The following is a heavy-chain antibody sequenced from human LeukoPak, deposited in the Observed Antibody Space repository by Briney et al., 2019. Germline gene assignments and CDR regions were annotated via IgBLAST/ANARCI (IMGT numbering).Heavy chain of an antibody. CDR2: INQGGSEK. J-gene: IGHJ4*02. Sequence: GGSLRLSCSAPGFTFSSYGMSWVREAPGKGLEWVANINQGGSEKYYVDSVKGRFTISRDNAKNSLYLEMNSLRAEDTAVYYCLRENHDSGWSFDYWGQGTLVTVSS. V-gene: IGHV3-7*01. D-gene: IGHD3-22*01. CDR1: GFTFSSYG. CDR3: LRENHDSGWSFDY.